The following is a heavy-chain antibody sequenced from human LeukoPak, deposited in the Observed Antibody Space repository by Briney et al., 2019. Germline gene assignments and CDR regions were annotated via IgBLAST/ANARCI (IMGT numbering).Heavy chain of an antibody. D-gene: IGHD4-17*01. Sequence: GASVKVSCKASGYTFTGYYMHWVRQAPGQGLEWMGWINPNSGGTNYAQKFQGRVTMTRDTSISTAYMELSRLRSDDTAVYYCARDSTDGDYGWFDPWGQGTLVTVSS. J-gene: IGHJ5*02. CDR3: ARDSTDGDYGWFDP. CDR1: GYTFTGYY. V-gene: IGHV1-2*02. CDR2: INPNSGGT.